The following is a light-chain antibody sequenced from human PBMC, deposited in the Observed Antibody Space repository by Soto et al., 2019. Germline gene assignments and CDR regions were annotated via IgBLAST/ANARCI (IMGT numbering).Light chain of an antibody. J-gene: IGKJ1*01. CDR1: QSLNSNY. Sequence: EIVLTQSPGTLSLSPGERATLSCRASQSLNSNYLAWHQQKPGQAPRLLIYDTFSRATGIPDRFSGSGSGTDFTLTISRLEPEDSAVYYCQLSGSWTFGQGTKVDIK. CDR2: DTF. CDR3: QLSGSWT. V-gene: IGKV3-20*01.